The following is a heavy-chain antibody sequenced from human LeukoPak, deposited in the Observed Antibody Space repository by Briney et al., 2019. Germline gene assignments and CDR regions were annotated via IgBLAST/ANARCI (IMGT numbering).Heavy chain of an antibody. V-gene: IGHV7-4-1*02. CDR2: INTHTGNP. J-gene: IGHJ5*02. CDR3: ARARDSSGYFRNWFDP. CDR1: GYTFTSYA. D-gene: IGHD3-22*01. Sequence: ASVKVSCKASGYTFTSYAMNWVRQAPRQGLEWMGWINTHTGNPTYAQGFTGRFVFSLDTSVSTAYLQISSLKAEDTAVYYCARARDSSGYFRNWFDPWGQGTLVTVSS.